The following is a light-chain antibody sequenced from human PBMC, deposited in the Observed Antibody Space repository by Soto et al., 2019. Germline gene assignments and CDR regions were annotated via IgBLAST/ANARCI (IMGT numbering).Light chain of an antibody. V-gene: IGKV3-20*01. J-gene: IGKJ1*01. CDR2: GAS. CDR3: QQYGSSPWP. CDR1: QSVDNNY. Sequence: LTKSPGTMTISPGEDTTLSSRPSQSVDNNYSPWYQQNPGQTPRLIMYGASGRADAIPDRFSCSGSGTDFTLTISRLEPEDFAVYYGQQYGSSPWPFGQGT.